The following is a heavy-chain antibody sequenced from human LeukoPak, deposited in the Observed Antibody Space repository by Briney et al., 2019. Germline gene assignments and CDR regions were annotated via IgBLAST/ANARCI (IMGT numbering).Heavy chain of an antibody. V-gene: IGHV3-53*01. D-gene: IGHD3-10*01. Sequence: PGGSLRLSCAASGFTVSHNYMFWVRQAPGKGLEWVSVLYSDGSTYYADSVKGRFTISRDNAKNSLYLQMNSLRAEDTAVYYCARARTMVRGDYYFDYWGQGTLVTVSS. CDR1: GFTVSHNY. J-gene: IGHJ4*02. CDR3: ARARTMVRGDYYFDY. CDR2: LYSDGST.